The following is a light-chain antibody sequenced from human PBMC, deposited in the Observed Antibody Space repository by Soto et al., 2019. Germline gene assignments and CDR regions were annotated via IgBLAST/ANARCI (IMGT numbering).Light chain of an antibody. V-gene: IGKV3-20*01. J-gene: IGKJ2*01. CDR1: QSVSSSY. CDR2: GAY. Sequence: EIVLTQSPGTLSLSPGERATLSCRASQSVSSSYLAWYQQKPGQAPRLLIYGAYSRATGIPDRFSGSGSGTHFTLTISRLEPEDFAVYYCQQYGSSRTFGQGTKLEIK. CDR3: QQYGSSRT.